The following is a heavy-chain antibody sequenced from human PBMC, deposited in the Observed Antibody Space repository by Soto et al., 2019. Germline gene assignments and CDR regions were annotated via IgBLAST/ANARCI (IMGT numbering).Heavy chain of an antibody. CDR2: IYYSGST. V-gene: IGHV4-30-4*01. CDR1: GGSISSGDYY. Sequence: SETPSLTCTVSGGSISSGDYYWSWIRQPPGKGLEWIGYIYYSGSTYYNPSLKSRVTISVDTSKNQFSLKLSSVTAADTAVYYCARGKYDYVWGSYRPNDAFDICGQGTMVTVSS. CDR3: ARGKYDYVWGSYRPNDAFDI. D-gene: IGHD3-16*02. J-gene: IGHJ3*02.